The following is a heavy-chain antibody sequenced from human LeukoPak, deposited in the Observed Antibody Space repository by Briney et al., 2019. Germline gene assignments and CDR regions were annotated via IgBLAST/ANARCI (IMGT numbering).Heavy chain of an antibody. Sequence: GGSLRLSCAASGFTFSSYAMHWVRQAPGKGLEYVSAISSNGGSTYYANSVKGRFTISRDNSKNTLYLQMGSLRAEDMAVYYCARDPRGDYVFDYWGQGTLVTVSS. J-gene: IGHJ4*02. CDR2: ISSNGGST. D-gene: IGHD4-17*01. CDR3: ARDPRGDYVFDY. CDR1: GFTFSSYA. V-gene: IGHV3-64*01.